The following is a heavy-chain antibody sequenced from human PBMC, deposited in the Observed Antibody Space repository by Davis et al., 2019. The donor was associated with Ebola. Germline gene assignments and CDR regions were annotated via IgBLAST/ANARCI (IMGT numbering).Heavy chain of an antibody. D-gene: IGHD3-22*01. J-gene: IGHJ6*03. CDR3: ARDLRYDSSGYDYYFYMDV. CDR1: GGSISRGGSY. V-gene: IGHV4-31*03. Sequence: PSETLSLTCTVSGGSISRGGSYWTWIRQHPGKGLEWIRYIYYSGSTYYKPSLKSRVTISLGTSKNQFSLNLYSVTAADTAVYYCARDLRYDSSGYDYYFYMDVWGKGTTVTVSS. CDR2: IYYSGST.